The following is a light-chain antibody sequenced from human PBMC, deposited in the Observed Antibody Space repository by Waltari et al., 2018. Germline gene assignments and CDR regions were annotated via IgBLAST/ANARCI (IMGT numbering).Light chain of an antibody. CDR1: QSISNW. V-gene: IGKV1-5*03. J-gene: IGKJ4*01. CDR3: QQYNSYSLLT. Sequence: DIQMTQSPSTLSASVGDRFTITCRASQSISNWLAWYQQKPGKAPKLLIYKASTLESGVPSRFGGSGSWTEFTLTISSLQPDDFATYYFQQYNSYSLLTFGGGTKVEIK. CDR2: KAS.